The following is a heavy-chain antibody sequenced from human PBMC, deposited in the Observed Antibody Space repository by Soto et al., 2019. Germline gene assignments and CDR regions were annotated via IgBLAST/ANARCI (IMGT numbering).Heavy chain of an antibody. Sequence: PXGSLPLSCAASGFTFSSYSMNWVRQAPGKGLEWVSSISSSSSYIYYADSVKGRFTISRDNAKNSLYLQMNSLRAEDTAVYYCAREGDCSSTSCYILRTQARYGMDVWGQGTTVTVSS. CDR3: AREGDCSSTSCYILRTQARYGMDV. CDR2: ISSSSSYI. D-gene: IGHD2-2*01. J-gene: IGHJ6*02. V-gene: IGHV3-21*01. CDR1: GFTFSSYS.